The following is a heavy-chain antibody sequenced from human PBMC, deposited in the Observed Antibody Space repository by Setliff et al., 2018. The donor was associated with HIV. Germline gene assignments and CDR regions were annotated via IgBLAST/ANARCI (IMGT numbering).Heavy chain of an antibody. CDR1: GYSISSGYY. J-gene: IGHJ5*02. D-gene: IGHD3-22*01. CDR3: ASRIYYYDESRVLREEGFVP. CDR2: IYYSGRT. V-gene: IGHV4-38-2*02. Sequence: SETLSLTCTVSGYSISSGYYWGWIRQPPGKGLEWIGSIYYSGRTYYNRSLESRLTISIDTSKNQFSLKLTSVTAADTAMYYCASRIYYYDESRVLREEGFVPWGQGTLVTVSS.